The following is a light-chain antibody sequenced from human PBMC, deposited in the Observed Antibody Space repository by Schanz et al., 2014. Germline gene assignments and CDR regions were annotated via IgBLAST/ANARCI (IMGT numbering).Light chain of an antibody. J-gene: IGKJ1*01. Sequence: EIVMTQSPATLSVSPGGRATLSCRASQSVGSNLAWYQQRPGQAPRLLIYGASSRATGIPDRFSGSGSGTDFTLTISRLEPEDFAVYYCQQYGSSPSTFGQGTKVEIK. CDR3: QQYGSSPST. CDR2: GAS. CDR1: QSVGSN. V-gene: IGKV3-20*01.